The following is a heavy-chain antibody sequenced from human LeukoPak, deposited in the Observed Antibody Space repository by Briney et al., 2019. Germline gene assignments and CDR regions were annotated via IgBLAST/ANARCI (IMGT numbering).Heavy chain of an antibody. CDR2: IYHSGST. Sequence: SETLSLTCTVSGGSISSGNYYWSWIRQSPGKGLEWIGYIYHSGSTYYNPSLKSRVTISVDRSKNQFSLKLNSVTAADTAVYYCARDPQYHDILTGYYYYYMDVWGKGTTVTVSS. CDR3: ARDPQYHDILTGYYYYYMDV. J-gene: IGHJ6*03. D-gene: IGHD3-9*01. CDR1: GGSISSGNYY. V-gene: IGHV4-30-2*06.